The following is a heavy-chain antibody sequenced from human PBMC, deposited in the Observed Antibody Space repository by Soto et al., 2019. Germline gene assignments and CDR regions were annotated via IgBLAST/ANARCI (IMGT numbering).Heavy chain of an antibody. D-gene: IGHD1-26*01. V-gene: IGHV1-18*01. J-gene: IGHJ5*02. CDR2: ISAYNGNT. Sequence: QVQLVQSGAEVKKPGASVKVSCKASGYTFTSYGISWVRQAPGQGLEWMGRISAYNGNTNYAQKLQGRVTMTTDTSTSKAYMELRSLGADDTAVYYLARVVGALGHWFDPWGQGTLVTVSS. CDR3: ARVVGALGHWFDP. CDR1: GYTFTSYG.